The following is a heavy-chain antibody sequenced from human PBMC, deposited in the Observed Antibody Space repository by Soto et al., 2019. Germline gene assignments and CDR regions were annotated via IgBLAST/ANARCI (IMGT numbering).Heavy chain of an antibody. CDR1: GGSISSGGFY. D-gene: IGHD3-10*01. CDR2: IYYSGST. V-gene: IGHV4-31*03. J-gene: IGHJ5*01. CDR3: ARDEGRFGVFDS. Sequence: PSETLCLTCTVSGGSISSGGFYWIWLRQHPGKGLEWIGYIYYSGSTYYNPSLKSRVTISVDTSKNQFSLKLSSVTAADTAVFYCARDEGRFGVFDSWGRGTLVT.